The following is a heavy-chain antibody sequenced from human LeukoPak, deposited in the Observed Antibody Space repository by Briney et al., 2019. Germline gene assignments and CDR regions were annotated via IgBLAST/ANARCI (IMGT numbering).Heavy chain of an antibody. D-gene: IGHD3-22*01. CDR1: GFTFSSYA. Sequence: GGSLRLSCAASGFTFSSYAMSWVRQAPGKGLEWVSAISGSGGSTYYADSVKGRFTISRDNSKNTLYLQMNSLRAEDTAVYYCAKGYYYDSCGYYYLPWYYFDYWGQGTLVTVSS. CDR3: AKGYYYDSCGYYYLPWYYFDY. CDR2: ISGSGGST. J-gene: IGHJ4*02. V-gene: IGHV3-23*01.